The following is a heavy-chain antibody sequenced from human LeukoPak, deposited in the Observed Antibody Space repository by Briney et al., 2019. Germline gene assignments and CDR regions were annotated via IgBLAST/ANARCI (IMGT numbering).Heavy chain of an antibody. D-gene: IGHD2-21*01. CDR2: IHNDGSGT. J-gene: IGHJ4*02. CDR1: GFTFSTYW. CDR3: ARGGYYSLDY. V-gene: IGHV3-74*01. Sequence: GGSLRLSCAASGFTFSTYWMHWVRQAPGKGLVWVSRIHNDGSGTTYADYVKGRFTISRDNAKNTLYLQMNSLRAEDTAVYYCARGGYYSLDYWGQGTSVSVSS.